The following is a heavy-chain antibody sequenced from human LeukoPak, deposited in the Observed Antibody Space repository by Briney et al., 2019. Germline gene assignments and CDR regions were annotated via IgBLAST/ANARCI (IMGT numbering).Heavy chain of an antibody. J-gene: IGHJ4*02. V-gene: IGHV3-53*01. D-gene: IGHD1-26*01. CDR1: GFSVSGKF. CDR2: IHYDGKI. CDR3: VRDQQWESPHYFDY. Sequence: PGGSLRLSCAASGFSVSGKFMSWVRQAPGKGLEWVSIIHYDGKIRYAGSVGGRFTISRDKAKTSLYLQMNSLRAEDTAVYYCVRDQQWESPHYFDYWGQGTPVTVSS.